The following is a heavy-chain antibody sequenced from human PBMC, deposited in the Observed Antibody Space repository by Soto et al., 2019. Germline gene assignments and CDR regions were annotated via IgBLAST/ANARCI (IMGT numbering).Heavy chain of an antibody. V-gene: IGHV3-64*01. CDR2: ISSNGGTT. CDR1: GFTFSSYD. J-gene: IGHJ4*02. D-gene: IGHD1-7*01. Sequence: EVQLAESGGGMVQPGGSLRLSCVASGFTFSSYDMDWVRQAPGKGLEYVSSISSNGGTTYYGNSVNGRFTISRDNSKNTLYLQMGSLRAEDMAVYYCVRRVSGNYDYWGQGTLLSVSS. CDR3: VRRVSGNYDY.